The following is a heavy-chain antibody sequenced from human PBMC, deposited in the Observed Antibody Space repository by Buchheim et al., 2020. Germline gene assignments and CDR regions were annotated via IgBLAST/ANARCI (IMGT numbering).Heavy chain of an antibody. CDR2: ISGGRDYT. CDR1: GLTFSSSA. Sequence: EVQLLESGGGLVQPGGSLRLSCAASGLTFSSSAMNWVRQAPGKGLEWVSSISGGRDYTYYADSVMGRFTISRDNSESTLFLQMNSLRAEDTAVYYCTKKLLSGSYPFDNWGQGTL. D-gene: IGHD3-22*01. V-gene: IGHV3-23*01. CDR3: TKKLLSGSYPFDN. J-gene: IGHJ4*02.